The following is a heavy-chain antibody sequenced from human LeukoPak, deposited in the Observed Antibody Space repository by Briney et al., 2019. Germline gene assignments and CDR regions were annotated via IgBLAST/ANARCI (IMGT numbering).Heavy chain of an antibody. Sequence: PGGSLRLSCAASGFTFSSYAMSWVRQAPGKGLEWVSAISGSGGSTYYADSVKGRYTISRDNSKNTLYLQMNSLRAEDTAVYYCAKGPGRVPAAITHYYYYYYMDVWGKGTTVTVSS. D-gene: IGHD2-2*02. V-gene: IGHV3-23*01. CDR3: AKGPGRVPAAITHYYYYYYMDV. CDR2: ISGSGGST. J-gene: IGHJ6*03. CDR1: GFTFSSYA.